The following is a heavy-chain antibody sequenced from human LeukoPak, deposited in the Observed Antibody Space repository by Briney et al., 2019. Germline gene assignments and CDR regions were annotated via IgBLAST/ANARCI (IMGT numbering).Heavy chain of an antibody. CDR1: GFTFSSYS. CDR2: ISNSSSYI. J-gene: IGHJ4*02. CDR3: AREVWVLGCFDY. Sequence: GGSLRLSCAASGFTFSSYSMNWVRQAPGKGLEWVSSISNSSSYIYYTDSVKGRFTISRDNAKNSLYLQMNSLRAEDTAVYYCAREVWVLGCFDYWGQGTLVTVSS. V-gene: IGHV3-21*01. D-gene: IGHD4/OR15-4a*01.